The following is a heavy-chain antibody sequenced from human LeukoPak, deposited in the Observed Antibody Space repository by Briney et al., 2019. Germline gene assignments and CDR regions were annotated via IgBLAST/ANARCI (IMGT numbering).Heavy chain of an antibody. Sequence: PSESLSLTCAVSGYSISSGYYWGCLRQPPGKGLEWFGSIYHSGSTYYNPSLKSRVTISVDTSKNQFALKLSSVTAADTAVYYCARGTATVITYYYYYMDVWGKGTTVTVSS. CDR2: IYHSGST. CDR1: GYSISSGYY. J-gene: IGHJ6*03. CDR3: ARGTATVITYYYYYMDV. D-gene: IGHD4-11*01. V-gene: IGHV4-38-2*01.